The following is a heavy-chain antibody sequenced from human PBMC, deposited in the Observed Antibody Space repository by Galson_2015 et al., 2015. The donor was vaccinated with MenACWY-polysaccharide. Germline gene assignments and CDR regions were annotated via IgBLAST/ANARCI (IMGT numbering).Heavy chain of an antibody. J-gene: IGHJ3*02. CDR3: ASLSGYYDDAFDI. CDR2: INPNSGGT. D-gene: IGHD3-22*01. V-gene: IGHV1-2*06. Sequence: SVKVSCKASGYTFTGYYMHWMRQAPGQGLEWMGRINPNSGGTNYAQKFQGRVTMTRDTSISTAYMELSRLRSDDTAVYYCASLSGYYDDAFDIWGQGTMVTVSS. CDR1: GYTFTGYY.